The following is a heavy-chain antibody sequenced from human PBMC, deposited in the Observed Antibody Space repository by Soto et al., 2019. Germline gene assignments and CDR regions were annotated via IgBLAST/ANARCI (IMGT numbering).Heavy chain of an antibody. CDR2: IYYSGST. V-gene: IGHV4-30-4*01. CDR1: GGSISSGDYY. J-gene: IGHJ6*02. CDR3: ARDKRHDFWSGYSLPYGMDV. D-gene: IGHD3-3*01. Sequence: SETLSLTCTVSGGSISSGDYYWSWIRQPPGKGLEWIGHIYYSGSTYYNPSLKSRVTISVDTSKNQFSLKLSSVTAADTAVYYCARDKRHDFWSGYSLPYGMDVWGQGTTVTVSS.